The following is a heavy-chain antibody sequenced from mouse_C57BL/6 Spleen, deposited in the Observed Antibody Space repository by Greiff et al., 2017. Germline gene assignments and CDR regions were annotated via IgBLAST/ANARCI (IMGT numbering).Heavy chain of an antibody. V-gene: IGHV1-42*01. CDR2: INPSTGGT. CDR3: AREGDRYFDV. Sequence: EVQLVESGPELVKPGASVKISCKASGYSFTGYYMHWVKQSPEKSLEWIGEINPSTGGTTYNQKFKAKATLTVDKSSSTAYMQLKSLTSEDSAVYYCAREGDRYFDVWGTGTTVTVSS. J-gene: IGHJ1*03. D-gene: IGHD3-3*01. CDR1: GYSFTGYY.